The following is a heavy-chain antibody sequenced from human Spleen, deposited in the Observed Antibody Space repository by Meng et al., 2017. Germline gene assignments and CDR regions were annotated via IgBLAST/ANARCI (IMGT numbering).Heavy chain of an antibody. CDR1: GGSISSGSDH. CDR2: IDTSGTT. J-gene: IGHJ5*02. V-gene: IGHV4-61*02. D-gene: IGHD3-9*01. CDR3: ARLPPPNYDILTGYSHNWFDP. Sequence: SETLSLTCTVSGGSISSGSDHWSWIRQPAGKGLEWIGRIDTSGTTSYNPSLKSRVTISVDTSKNQFSLKLSSVTAADTAVYYCARLPPPNYDILTGYSHNWFDPWGQGTLVTVSS.